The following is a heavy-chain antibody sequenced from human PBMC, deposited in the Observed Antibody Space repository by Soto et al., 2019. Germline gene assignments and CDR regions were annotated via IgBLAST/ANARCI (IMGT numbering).Heavy chain of an antibody. J-gene: IGHJ4*02. D-gene: IGHD5-18*01. CDR3: ARDTGYSYGAYYDY. Sequence: LSLTCSVSGVSVTSYYWNWIRQPAGKGLEWIGRIFNRGSTSYNPSLKSRVTVSLDTSKNQISLRLNSVAAADTAVYYCARDTGYSYGAYYDYWGQGTLVTVSS. CDR2: IFNRGST. V-gene: IGHV4-4*07. CDR1: GVSVTSYY.